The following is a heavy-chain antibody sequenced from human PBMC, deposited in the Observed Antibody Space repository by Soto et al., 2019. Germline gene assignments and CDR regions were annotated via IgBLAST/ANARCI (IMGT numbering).Heavy chain of an antibody. V-gene: IGHV3-30*18. Sequence: QVQLVESGGGVVQPGRSLRLSCAASGFTFSSYGMHWVRQAPGKGLEWVAVISYDGSNKYYADSVKGRFTISRDNSKNTLYLQMNSLRAEDTAVYYCAKDVGATDFDYWGQGTLVTVSS. D-gene: IGHD1-26*01. CDR3: AKDVGATDFDY. CDR1: GFTFSSYG. CDR2: ISYDGSNK. J-gene: IGHJ4*02.